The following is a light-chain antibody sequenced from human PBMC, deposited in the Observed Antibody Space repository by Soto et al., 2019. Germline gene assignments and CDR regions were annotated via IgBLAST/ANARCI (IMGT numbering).Light chain of an antibody. Sequence: EILLTQSPGTLSLSPGERATLSCRATETVTSRYLAWYQQKPGQAPRLLIFGASIRDTGIPDRFSGSGSGTDFTLTISRLESEDSAVYYCQQYGSSPGTFGQGTRWISN. CDR3: QQYGSSPGT. V-gene: IGKV3-20*01. CDR1: ETVTSRY. CDR2: GAS. J-gene: IGKJ1*01.